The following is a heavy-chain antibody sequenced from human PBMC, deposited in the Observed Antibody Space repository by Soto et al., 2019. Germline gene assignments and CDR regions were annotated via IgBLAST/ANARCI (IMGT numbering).Heavy chain of an antibody. J-gene: IGHJ4*02. CDR3: ARASADDSSGYYLGLFDY. CDR2: IIPIFGTA. V-gene: IGHV1-69*12. CDR1: GGTFSSYA. D-gene: IGHD3-22*01. Sequence: QVQLVQSGAEVKKPGSSVKVSCKASGGTFSSYAISWVRQAPGQGLEWMGGIIPIFGTANYAQKFQGRFTTNADESTSTAYMELSSLRSEDTAVYYCARASADDSSGYYLGLFDYWGKGTLVTVSS.